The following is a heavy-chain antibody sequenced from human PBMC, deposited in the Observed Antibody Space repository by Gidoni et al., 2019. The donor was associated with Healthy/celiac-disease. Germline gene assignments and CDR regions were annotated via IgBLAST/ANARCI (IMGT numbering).Heavy chain of an antibody. CDR3: ARWTAVAGFDY. CDR2: IYYSGST. J-gene: IGHJ4*02. CDR1: GGSISSSSYD. V-gene: IGHV4-39*01. Sequence: QLHLQESGPGLVKPSETLSLPSLVPGGSISSSSYDGAWIRQPPGKGLEWIGSIYYSGSTYYNPSIKSRVTISVDTSKNEFALKLSAVTAADTAVYYCARWTAVAGFDYWGQGTLVTVSS. D-gene: IGHD6-19*01.